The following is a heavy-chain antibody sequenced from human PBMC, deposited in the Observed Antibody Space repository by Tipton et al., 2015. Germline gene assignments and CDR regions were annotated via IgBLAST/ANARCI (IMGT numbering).Heavy chain of an antibody. V-gene: IGHV3-23*01. Sequence: SLRLSCAASGFRLSNYGMHWVRQAPGKGLEWVSAISAGAYGTYYADSVKGRFTVSRDNSKSALYLQMNSLRADDTAVYYCAKEAIVATLIQEKGYFDYWGQGTLVTVSS. CDR1: GFRLSNYG. CDR2: ISAGAYGT. J-gene: IGHJ4*02. D-gene: IGHD2-15*01. CDR3: AKEAIVATLIQEKGYFDY.